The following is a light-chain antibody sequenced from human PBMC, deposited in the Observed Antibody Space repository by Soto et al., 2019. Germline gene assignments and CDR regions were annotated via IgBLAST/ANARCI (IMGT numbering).Light chain of an antibody. Sequence: QSALTQPASVSGSPGQSITISCTGTSSDVGGYNHVSWYQHHPGKAPKLMMRDVSNRPSGVSNRFSGSKSGNTASLTISGLQAEDEADYYCSSFTTTSTLVFGGGTKLTDL. V-gene: IGLV2-14*03. J-gene: IGLJ2*01. CDR3: SSFTTTSTLV. CDR2: DVS. CDR1: SSDVGGYNH.